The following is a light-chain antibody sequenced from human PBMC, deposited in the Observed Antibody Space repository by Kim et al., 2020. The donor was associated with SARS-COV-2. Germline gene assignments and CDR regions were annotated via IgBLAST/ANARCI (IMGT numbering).Light chain of an antibody. CDR1: QSISSG. CDR2: KAS. J-gene: IGKJ1*01. Sequence: SASVGDRVTLTCRASQSISSGLAWYQQKSGKAPKLLIYKASTLESGVPSRFSGSGSGTEFTLTISSLQPDDFATYYCQQYNSYWTFGQGTKVDIK. V-gene: IGKV1-5*03. CDR3: QQYNSYWT.